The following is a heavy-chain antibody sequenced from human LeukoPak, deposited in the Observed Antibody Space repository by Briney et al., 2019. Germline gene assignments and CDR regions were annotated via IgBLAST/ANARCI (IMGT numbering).Heavy chain of an antibody. Sequence: KPSETLSLTCTVSGGSISNYYWSWIRQPPGKGLEWIGYIYYSGSTNYNPSLRSRVTISVDTSKNQFSLKLTSVTAADTAVYYCARRQWLVWGQAWFDPWGQGTLVTVSS. J-gene: IGHJ5*02. CDR2: IYYSGST. CDR1: GGSISNYY. CDR3: ARRQWLVWGQAWFDP. D-gene: IGHD6-19*01. V-gene: IGHV4-59*01.